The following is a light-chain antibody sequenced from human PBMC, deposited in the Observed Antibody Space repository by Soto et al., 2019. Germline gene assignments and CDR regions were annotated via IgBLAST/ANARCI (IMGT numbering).Light chain of an antibody. CDR3: QQYNSYSLFT. J-gene: IGKJ3*01. Sequence: DLQMTQSPSTLSASVGDTVIITCRASQSIRTWLAWYQQKPGKVPNLLIYKASNLESGVPSRFSGSGSGTEFTLTITSLQPDDFATYYCQQYNSYSLFTFGPGTKVDIK. V-gene: IGKV1-5*03. CDR1: QSIRTW. CDR2: KAS.